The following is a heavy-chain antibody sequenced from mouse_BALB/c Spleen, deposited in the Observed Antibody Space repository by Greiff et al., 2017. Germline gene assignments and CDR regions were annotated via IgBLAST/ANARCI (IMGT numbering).Heavy chain of an antibody. J-gene: IGHJ4*01. CDR3: VRDNYYGSSYNYAMDY. Sequence: VKLVESGPGLVAPSQSLSITCTVSGFSLTSYDISWIRQPPGKGLEWLGVIWTGGGTNYNSAFMSRLSISKDNSKSQVFLKMNSLQTDDTAIYYCVRDNYYGSSYNYAMDYWGQGTSVTVSS. CDR2: IWTGGGT. CDR1: GFSLTSYD. V-gene: IGHV2-9-2*01. D-gene: IGHD1-1*01.